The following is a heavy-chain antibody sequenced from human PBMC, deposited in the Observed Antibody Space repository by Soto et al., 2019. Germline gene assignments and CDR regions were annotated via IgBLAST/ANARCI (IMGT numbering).Heavy chain of an antibody. CDR1: GYSFTTND. CDR3: ARDATSPDF. CDR2: MNPNSGLT. D-gene: IGHD2-15*01. J-gene: IGHJ4*02. V-gene: IGHV1-8*01. Sequence: GASVKVSCKASGYSFTTNDITWVRQAAGQGLEWMGWMNPNSGLTGYAQKFQGRVTMTGNTSITTAYLELSSLTSEDTAVYYCARDATSPDFWGQGTLVTVSS.